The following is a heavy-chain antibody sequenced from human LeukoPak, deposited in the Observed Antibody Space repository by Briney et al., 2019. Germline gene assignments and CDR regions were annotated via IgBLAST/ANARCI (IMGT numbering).Heavy chain of an antibody. CDR2: ISWDGGST. V-gene: IGHV3-43*01. Sequence: PGGSLRLSCAASGFTFDDYTMHWVRQAPGKGLEWVSPISWDGGSTYYADSVKGRFTISRDNSKNSLYLQMNSLRTEDTALYYCAKDRHCSGGSCYSSFFDYWGQGTLVTVSS. CDR3: AKDRHCSGGSCYSSFFDY. CDR1: GFTFDDYT. D-gene: IGHD2-15*01. J-gene: IGHJ4*02.